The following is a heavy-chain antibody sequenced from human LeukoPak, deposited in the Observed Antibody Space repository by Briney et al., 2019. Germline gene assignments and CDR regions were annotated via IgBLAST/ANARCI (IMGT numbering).Heavy chain of an antibody. CDR2: IYHSGST. CDR3: ARRVTVVVPAAIDAAFDY. CDR1: GGSISSSNW. D-gene: IGHD2-2*02. Sequence: PSGTLSLTCAVSGGSISSSNWWSWVRQPPGKGLEWIGEIYHSGSTNYNPSLKSRVTISVDKSKNQFSLKLSSVTAADTAVYYCARRVTVVVPAAIDAAFDYWGQGTLVTVSS. V-gene: IGHV4-4*02. J-gene: IGHJ4*02.